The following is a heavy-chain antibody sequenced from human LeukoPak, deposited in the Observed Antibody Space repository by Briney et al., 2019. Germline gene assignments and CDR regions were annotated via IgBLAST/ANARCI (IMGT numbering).Heavy chain of an antibody. CDR2: IDYSGST. V-gene: IGHV4-31*03. CDR3: ARGYAINYYDSSGYYFDY. CDR1: GGSISSGGYY. D-gene: IGHD3-22*01. J-gene: IGHJ4*02. Sequence: TSETLSLTCTVSGGSISSGGYYWSWIRQHPGKGLEWIVYIDYSGSTYYNPSLKSRVSISVDTSKNQFSLKLSSVTAADTAVYYCARGYAINYYDSSGYYFDYWGQGTLVTVSS.